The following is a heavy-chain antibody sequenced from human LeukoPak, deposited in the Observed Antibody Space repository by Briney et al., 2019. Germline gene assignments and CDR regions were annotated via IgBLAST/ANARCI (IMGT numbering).Heavy chain of an antibody. V-gene: IGHV3-23*01. CDR2: ISGSGGST. Sequence: GGSLRLSCAASGFTFSSYAMSWVRQAPGKGLEWVSAISGSGGSTYYADSVKGRFTISRDNPKNTLYLQMNSLRAEDTAVYYCAKDGSLGIHHWYYYDSSGYYHDYWGQGTLVTVSS. CDR1: GFTFSSYA. D-gene: IGHD3-22*01. J-gene: IGHJ4*02. CDR3: AKDGSLGIHHWYYYDSSGYYHDY.